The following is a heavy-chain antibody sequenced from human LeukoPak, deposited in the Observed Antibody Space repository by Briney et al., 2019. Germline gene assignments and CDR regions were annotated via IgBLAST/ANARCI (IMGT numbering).Heavy chain of an antibody. Sequence: NPGGSLRLSCAASGFSLSSYAMSWVRQPPGKGLEWIGEINHSGSTNYNPSLKSRVTISVDTSKNQFSLKLSSVTAADTAVYYCARAQYSSSWYPPRSWFDPWGQGTLVTVSS. CDR3: ARAQYSSSWYPPRSWFDP. V-gene: IGHV4-34*01. J-gene: IGHJ5*02. D-gene: IGHD6-13*01. CDR1: GFSLSSYA. CDR2: INHSGST.